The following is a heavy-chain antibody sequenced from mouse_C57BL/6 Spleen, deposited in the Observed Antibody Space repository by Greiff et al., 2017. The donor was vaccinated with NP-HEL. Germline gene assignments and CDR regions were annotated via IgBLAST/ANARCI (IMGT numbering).Heavy chain of an antibody. V-gene: IGHV5-4*01. Sequence: VQLKESGGGLVKPGGSLKLSCAASGFTFSSYAMSWVRQTPEKRLEWVATISDGGSYTYYPDNVKGRFTISRDNAKNNLYLQMSHLKSEDTAMYYCARDSNSCAMDYWGQGTSVTVSS. J-gene: IGHJ4*01. D-gene: IGHD2-5*01. CDR2: ISDGGSYT. CDR3: ARDSNSCAMDY. CDR1: GFTFSSYA.